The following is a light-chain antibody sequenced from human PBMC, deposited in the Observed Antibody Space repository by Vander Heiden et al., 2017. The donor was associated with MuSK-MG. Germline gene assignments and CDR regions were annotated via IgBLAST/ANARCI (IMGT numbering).Light chain of an antibody. V-gene: IGKV1-33*01. CDR2: DAS. Sequence: DIQMTQSPSSLSASVGDRVTITCQASQDISNYLNWYQQKPGKAPKLLIYDASNLEKGVPSRFSGSGSGTDFTFTISSLQPEDFATYYCQQEDNLPIAFGQGTQLDIK. CDR3: QQEDNLPIA. CDR1: QDISNY. J-gene: IGKJ5*01.